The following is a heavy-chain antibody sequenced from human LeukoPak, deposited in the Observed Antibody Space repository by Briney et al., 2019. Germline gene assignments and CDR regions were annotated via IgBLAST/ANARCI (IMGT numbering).Heavy chain of an antibody. J-gene: IGHJ4*02. CDR2: IYYSGST. Sequence: SETLSLICTVSGGSISSYYWSWIRQPPGKGLEWIGYIYYSGSTNYNPSLKSRVTISVDTSKNQFSLKLSSVTAADTAVYYCAREYYGSGIWGQGTLVTVSS. D-gene: IGHD3-10*01. CDR1: GGSISSYY. CDR3: AREYYGSGI. V-gene: IGHV4-59*01.